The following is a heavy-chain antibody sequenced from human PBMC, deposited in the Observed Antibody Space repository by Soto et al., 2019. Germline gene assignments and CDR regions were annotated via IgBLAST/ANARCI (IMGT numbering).Heavy chain of an antibody. CDR2: IFYNGRT. D-gene: IGHD4-17*01. CDR3: ARATGDNSWFDP. J-gene: IGHJ5*02. V-gene: IGHV4-59*01. CDR1: GGSITSYY. Sequence: SETLSLTCTVSGGSITSYYWSWIRQPPGKGLEWIGYIFYNGRTNYNPSLESRLTTSIDTSKNQFSLKLTSVTAADTAVYYCARATGDNSWFDPWGQGTLVTVS.